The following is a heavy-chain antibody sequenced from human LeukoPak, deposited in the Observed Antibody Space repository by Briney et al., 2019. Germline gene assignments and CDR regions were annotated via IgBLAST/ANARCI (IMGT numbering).Heavy chain of an antibody. J-gene: IGHJ5*02. CDR1: GGTFSSYA. CDR3: AGRCGSSLSWFDP. Sequence: SVKVSCQASGGTFSSYAISWVRQAPGPGLEWMGGIIPIFGTANYAQTFPGRVTLPADESPRTPSMELGSLRSEDTAVYYCAGRCGSSLSWFDPWGQGTLVTVSS. V-gene: IGHV1-69*01. CDR2: IIPIFGTA. D-gene: IGHD6-13*01.